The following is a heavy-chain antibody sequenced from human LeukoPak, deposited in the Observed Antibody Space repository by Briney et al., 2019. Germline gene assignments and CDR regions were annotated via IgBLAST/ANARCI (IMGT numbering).Heavy chain of an antibody. D-gene: IGHD3-22*01. CDR3: ARETEYYYDSSGYYPHAFDI. CDR2: INPNSGGT. J-gene: IGHJ3*02. Sequence: ASVKVSCKSSGYTFTGYYRHWVRQAPGQVLEWMGWINPNSGGTNYAQKFQGRVTMTRDTSISTAYMELSRMRSDDTAVYYCARETEYYYDSSGYYPHAFDIWGQGTMVTVSS. V-gene: IGHV1-2*02. CDR1: GYTFTGYY.